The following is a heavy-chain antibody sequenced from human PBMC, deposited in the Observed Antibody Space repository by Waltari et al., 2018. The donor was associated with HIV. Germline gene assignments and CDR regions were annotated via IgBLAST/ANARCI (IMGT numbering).Heavy chain of an antibody. D-gene: IGHD3-22*01. V-gene: IGHV5-51*03. CDR3: ATSRSTYYDTGGYFDY. CDR2: IYPGDSDT. Sequence: EVHLVQSGAEVKKPGESLKISCTASGYSFTRYWIGWVRQMPGKGLEWMGIIYPGDSDTRYSPSFQGQVTISADKSISTAYLQWSSLKASDTAMYYCATSRSTYYDTGGYFDYWGQGTLVTVSS. CDR1: GYSFTRYW. J-gene: IGHJ4*02.